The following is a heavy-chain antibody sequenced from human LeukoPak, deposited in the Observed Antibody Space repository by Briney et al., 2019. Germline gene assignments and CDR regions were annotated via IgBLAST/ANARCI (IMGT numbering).Heavy chain of an antibody. CDR2: ISAYNGNT. CDR1: GYTFTSYG. D-gene: IGHD2-15*01. J-gene: IGHJ4*02. Sequence: ASVKVSCKASGYTFTSYGISWVRQAPGQGLEWMGWISAYNGNTNYAQKLQGRVTMTTDTSTSTAYMELRSLRSDDTAVYYCARVPCSGGSCYLHIDYWGQGTLVTVSS. CDR3: ARVPCSGGSCYLHIDY. V-gene: IGHV1-18*01.